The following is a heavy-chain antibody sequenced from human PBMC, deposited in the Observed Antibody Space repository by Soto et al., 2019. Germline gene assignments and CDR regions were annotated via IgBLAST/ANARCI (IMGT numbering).Heavy chain of an antibody. D-gene: IGHD3-10*01. CDR1: GGSISGSSYY. Sequence: QLQLQESGPGLVKSSETLSLTCTVSGGSISGSSYYWGWIRQPPGQGLEWIGSMYNNGKSYYNPSLKSRVARSVDTSKNQVSLKLSSVTAADMAVYYCARHEAYFYGSGLDPWGQGILVTVSS. V-gene: IGHV4-39*01. J-gene: IGHJ5*02. CDR2: MYNNGKS. CDR3: ARHEAYFYGSGLDP.